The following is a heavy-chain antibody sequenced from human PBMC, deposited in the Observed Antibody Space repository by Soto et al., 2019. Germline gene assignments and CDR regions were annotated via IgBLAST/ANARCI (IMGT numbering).Heavy chain of an antibody. CDR3: ASHYDSSGYYYRGLVY. D-gene: IGHD3-22*01. Sequence: QVQLVQSGAEVKKPGSSVKVSCKASGGTFSSYAISWVRQAPGQGLEWMGGIIPIFGTADYAQKFQDRVTIPADESTSTGNMELSSLRSEDTAVYYCASHYDSSGYYYRGLVYWGQGTLVTVSS. CDR2: IIPIFGTA. V-gene: IGHV1-69*12. CDR1: GGTFSSYA. J-gene: IGHJ4*02.